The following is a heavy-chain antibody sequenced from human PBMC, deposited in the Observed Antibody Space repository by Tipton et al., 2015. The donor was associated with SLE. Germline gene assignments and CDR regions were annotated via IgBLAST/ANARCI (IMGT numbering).Heavy chain of an antibody. CDR3: ASLNWNYFPDFDS. J-gene: IGHJ4*02. CDR1: GGSISSGSHY. D-gene: IGHD1-7*01. Sequence: TLSLTCTVSGGSISSGSHYWSWIRQPPGKGLEWIGYVSYSGNTNYNPSLKSRVTMSVDTSKNQLSLKLSSVTAADTAFYYCASLNWNYFPDFDSWGQGTLVTVSS. CDR2: VSYSGNT. V-gene: IGHV4-61*01.